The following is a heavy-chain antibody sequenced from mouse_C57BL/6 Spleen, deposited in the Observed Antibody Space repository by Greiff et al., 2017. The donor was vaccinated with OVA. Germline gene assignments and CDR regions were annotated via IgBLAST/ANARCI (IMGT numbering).Heavy chain of an antibody. CDR2: ISYDGSN. D-gene: IGHD2-5*01. CDR1: GYSITSGYY. V-gene: IGHV3-6*01. J-gene: IGHJ1*03. Sequence: ESGPGLVKPSQSLSLTCSVPGYSITSGYYWNWIRQFPGNKLEWMGYISYDGSNNYKPSLKNRISITRDTSKNQFFLKLNSVTTEDTATYYCAREGSNSWYFDVWGTGTTVTVSS. CDR3: AREGSNSWYFDV.